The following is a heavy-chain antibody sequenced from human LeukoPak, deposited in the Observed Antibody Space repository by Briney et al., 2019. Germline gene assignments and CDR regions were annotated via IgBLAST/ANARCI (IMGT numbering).Heavy chain of an antibody. V-gene: IGHV4-39*01. Sequence: TSETLSLTCTVSGGSISSSTYYWGWIRQPPGKGLEWIGTIYYRGSTYYNPSLKSRVTISVDTSKNQFSLKLTSVSAADTAVYYCARLGRTYYDFWSGPWGQGTLVTVSS. J-gene: IGHJ5*02. CDR2: IYYRGST. D-gene: IGHD3-3*01. CDR1: GGSISSSTYY. CDR3: ARLGRTYYDFWSGP.